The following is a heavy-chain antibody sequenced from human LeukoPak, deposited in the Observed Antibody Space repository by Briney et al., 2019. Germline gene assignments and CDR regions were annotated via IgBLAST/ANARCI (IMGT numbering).Heavy chain of an antibody. D-gene: IGHD6-19*01. CDR1: GFTFSSYS. CDR2: ISSSSTI. CDR3: ARENAGVYSSGWYVEDAFDI. V-gene: IGHV3-48*01. Sequence: GGSLRLSCAASGFTFSSYSMNWVRQAPGKGLEWVSYISSSSTIYYADSVKGRFTISRDNAKNSLYLQMNSLRAEDTAVYYCARENAGVYSSGWYVEDAFDIWGQGTMVTVSS. J-gene: IGHJ3*02.